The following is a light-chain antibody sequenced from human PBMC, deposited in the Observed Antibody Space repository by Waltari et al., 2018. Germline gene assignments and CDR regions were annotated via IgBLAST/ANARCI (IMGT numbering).Light chain of an antibody. CDR1: GADIGAYSY. Sequence: QSVLPQPASVSGSPGQSITLSCTGTGADIGAYSYVTWYHQRPGKVPKLIIYDLTERPSGVSNRFSGSKSGSTASLTVSGLQAEDEGLFYCSAYTSRGTLKFGGGTRVTVL. J-gene: IGLJ2*01. CDR2: DLT. V-gene: IGLV2-14*03. CDR3: SAYTSRGTLK.